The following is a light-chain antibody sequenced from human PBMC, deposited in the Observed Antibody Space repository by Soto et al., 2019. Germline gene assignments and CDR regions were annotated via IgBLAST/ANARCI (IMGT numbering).Light chain of an antibody. J-gene: IGKJ5*01. Sequence: EIVLTQSPDTLSLSPGERATLSCRASQSVSSSYLAWYQQKPGQAPRLLIYGASSRATGIPDRFSGSGSGTDFTLTISRLEPEDVAVYYCQQYGSSPGITFGQGTRLEIK. V-gene: IGKV3-20*01. CDR3: QQYGSSPGIT. CDR2: GAS. CDR1: QSVSSSY.